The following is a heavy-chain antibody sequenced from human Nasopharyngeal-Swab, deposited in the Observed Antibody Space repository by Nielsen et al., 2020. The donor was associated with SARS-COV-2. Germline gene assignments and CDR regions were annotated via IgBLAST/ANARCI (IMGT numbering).Heavy chain of an antibody. CDR2: ISSSSSTI. V-gene: IGHV3-48*01. CDR3: ARTILSSSPEEGFDY. D-gene: IGHD6-6*01. J-gene: IGHJ4*02. Sequence: WIRQPPGKGLERVSYISSSSSTIYYADSVKGRFTISRDNAKNSLYLQMNSLRAEDTAVYYCARTILSSSPEEGFDYWGQGTLVTVSS.